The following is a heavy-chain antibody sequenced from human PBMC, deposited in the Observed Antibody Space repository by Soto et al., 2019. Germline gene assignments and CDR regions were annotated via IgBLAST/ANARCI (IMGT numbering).Heavy chain of an antibody. CDR1: GGTFSSYA. J-gene: IGHJ5*02. CDR2: IIPIFGTA. V-gene: IGHV1-69*12. Sequence: QVQLVQSGAEVKKPGSSVKVSCKASGGTFSSYAISWVRQAPGQGLEWMGGIIPIFGTANYAQKFQGRVTITADESTSTAYMELSCLRSEDTAVYYCARDRGYGSGSYYPNWFDPWGQGTLVTVSS. CDR3: ARDRGYGSGSYYPNWFDP. D-gene: IGHD3-10*01.